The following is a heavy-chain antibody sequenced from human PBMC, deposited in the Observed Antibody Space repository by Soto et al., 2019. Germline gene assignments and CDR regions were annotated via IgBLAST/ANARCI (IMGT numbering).Heavy chain of an antibody. V-gene: IGHV1-69*01. Sequence: QVQLVQSGAEVKKPGSSVKVSCKASGGTFSSYAISWVRQAPGQGLEWMGGIIPIFGTANYAQKFQGRVTITADESTSTADMELSSLRSEDTAVYYCARQMATITYYNYGMDVWGQGTTVTVSS. CDR3: ARQMATITYYNYGMDV. CDR1: GGTFSSYA. CDR2: IIPIFGTA. D-gene: IGHD5-12*01. J-gene: IGHJ6*02.